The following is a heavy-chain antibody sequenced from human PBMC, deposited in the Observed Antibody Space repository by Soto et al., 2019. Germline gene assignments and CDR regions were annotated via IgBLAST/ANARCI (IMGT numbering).Heavy chain of an antibody. J-gene: IGHJ5*02. Sequence: VQLVESGGGLVQPGGSLKLSCAASGFTFSDSAMYWVRQASGKGLEWVGRIRSKANTYATAYAASVKGRFTISRDDSKNTLYLQMNSLRAEDTAVYYCAKDAGYYEEGHWFDPWGQGTLVTVSS. CDR1: GFTFSDSA. D-gene: IGHD3-22*01. CDR3: AKDAGYYEEGHWFDP. CDR2: IRSKANTYAT. V-gene: IGHV3-73*02.